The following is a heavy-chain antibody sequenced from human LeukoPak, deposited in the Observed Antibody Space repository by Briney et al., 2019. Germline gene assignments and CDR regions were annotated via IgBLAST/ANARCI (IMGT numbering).Heavy chain of an antibody. V-gene: IGHV3-74*01. CDR2: IKSDGSTT. CDR1: GFTVSSNY. D-gene: IGHD1-26*01. Sequence: GGSLRLSCAASGFTVSSNYMSWVRQAPGKGLEWVSHIKSDGSTTSYADSVKGRFTISRDNAKNTLYLQMNSLRAEDTAVYYCARDSVGGRPFDYWGQGTLVTVSS. CDR3: ARDSVGGRPFDY. J-gene: IGHJ4*02.